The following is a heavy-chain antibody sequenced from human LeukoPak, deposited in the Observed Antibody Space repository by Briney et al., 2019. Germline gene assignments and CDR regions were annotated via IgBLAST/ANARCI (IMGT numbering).Heavy chain of an antibody. Sequence: PGGSLRLSCAASGFTVGTKYMNWVRQAPGKGLEWVSIIYSGGTTYYADSVKGRFTISRDTSKNTLSLQMYSLRAEDTAVYFCARVGDHFHWNLDLWGRGTLVTVSS. CDR2: IYSGGTT. CDR3: ARVGDHFHWNLDL. V-gene: IGHV3-53*01. J-gene: IGHJ2*01. CDR1: GFTVGTKY. D-gene: IGHD5-24*01.